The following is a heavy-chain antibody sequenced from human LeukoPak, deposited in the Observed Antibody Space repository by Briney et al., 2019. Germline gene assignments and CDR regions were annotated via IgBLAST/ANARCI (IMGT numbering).Heavy chain of an antibody. J-gene: IGHJ4*02. CDR2: IIPILGIV. D-gene: IGHD3-9*01. V-gene: IGHV1-69*04. CDR3: AREGRLVTFYY. Sequence: SVKVSCKASGGTFSSYAISWVRRAPGQGLEWMGRIIPILGIVNYAQKFQGRVTITADKSTSTAYMELSSLRSEDTAVYYCAREGRLVTFYYWGQGTLVTVSS. CDR1: GGTFSSYA.